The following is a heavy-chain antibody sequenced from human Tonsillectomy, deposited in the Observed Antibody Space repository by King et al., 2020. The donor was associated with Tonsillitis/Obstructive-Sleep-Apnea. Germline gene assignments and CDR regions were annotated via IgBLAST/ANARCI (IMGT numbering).Heavy chain of an antibody. CDR1: GFSLRTYG. J-gene: IGHJ4*02. D-gene: IGHD2-15*01. V-gene: IGHV3-33*01. CDR3: ARDQLSSDNHADY. Sequence: VQLVESGGGVVQPGNSLTISCAASGFSLRTYGMHWVRQAPGKGLEWVAVLCYDGTNKYYADSVKARFTVSRDNSNNKLYLQMNSLRAEDTAVYYCARDQLSSDNHADYWGQGTLVTVSS. CDR2: LCYDGTNK.